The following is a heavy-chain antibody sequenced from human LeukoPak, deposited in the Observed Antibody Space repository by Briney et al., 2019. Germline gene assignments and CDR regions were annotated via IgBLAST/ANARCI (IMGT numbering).Heavy chain of an antibody. D-gene: IGHD3-22*01. CDR2: ISGSGGRT. Sequence: GGSLRLSCAASGFTFSSYAMSWVRQAPGKGLEGVSSISGSGGRTYYADSVKGRFTISRDNSKNTLYLQMNSLRVEDTAVYYCAKDYNYDSSGYSFGYWGQGTLVTVSS. CDR1: GFTFSSYA. J-gene: IGHJ4*02. CDR3: AKDYNYDSSGYSFGY. V-gene: IGHV3-23*01.